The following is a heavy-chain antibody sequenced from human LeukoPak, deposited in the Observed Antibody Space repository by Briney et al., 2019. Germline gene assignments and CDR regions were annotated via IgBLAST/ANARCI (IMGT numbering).Heavy chain of an antibody. CDR3: ARRDYYYYYMDV. CDR2: INHSGST. V-gene: IGHV4-34*01. J-gene: IGHJ6*03. Sequence: SETLSLTCAVYGGSFSGYYWSWIRQPPGKGLEWIGEINHSGSTNYNPSLKSRVTISVDTSENQFSLKLSSVTAADTAVYYCARRDYYYYYMDVWGKGTTVTVSS. CDR1: GGSFSGYY.